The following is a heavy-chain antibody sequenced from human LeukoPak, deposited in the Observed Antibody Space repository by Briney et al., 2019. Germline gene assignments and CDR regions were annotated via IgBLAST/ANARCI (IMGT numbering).Heavy chain of an antibody. CDR1: GGSISSGDYY. CDR3: VRVNRRLYNWFDP. V-gene: IGHV4-30-4*08. Sequence: SRTLSLTCTVSGGSISSGDYYWSWIRQPPGKGREWIGYIYYSGSTYYNPSLKSRVTISVDTSKNQFSLKLSSVTAADTAVYYCVRVNRRLYNWFDPWGQGTPVTVSS. CDR2: IYYSGST. D-gene: IGHD2/OR15-2a*01. J-gene: IGHJ5*02.